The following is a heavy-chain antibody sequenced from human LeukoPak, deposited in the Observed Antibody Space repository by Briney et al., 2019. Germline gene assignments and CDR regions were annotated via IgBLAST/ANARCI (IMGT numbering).Heavy chain of an antibody. V-gene: IGHV4-4*02. D-gene: IGHD6-13*01. CDR1: CGSISSSNW. CDR3: AREGIAAATPAFDY. CDR2: IYHSGST. J-gene: IGHJ4*02. Sequence: PSETLSLTCAVSCGSISSSNWLRWVRQPPGKGLEWIGEIYHSGSTNYNPSLKSRVTISVDKSKNQFSLKLSSVTAADTAVYYCAREGIAAATPAFDYWGQGTLVTVSS.